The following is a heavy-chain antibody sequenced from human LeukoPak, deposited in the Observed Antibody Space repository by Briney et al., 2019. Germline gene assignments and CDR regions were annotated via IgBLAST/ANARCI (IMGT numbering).Heavy chain of an antibody. CDR1: GGSISSYY. Sequence: PSETLSLTCTVSGGSISSYYWGWIRQPPGKGLEWIGSIYYRGSTYYNPSLRSRVTISVDTSKKQFSLKLTSVTAADTAVYYCARDRYGSGSLYYYYYYMDVWGKGTTVTVSS. CDR3: ARDRYGSGSLYYYYYYMDV. V-gene: IGHV4-39*07. CDR2: IYYRGST. D-gene: IGHD3-10*01. J-gene: IGHJ6*03.